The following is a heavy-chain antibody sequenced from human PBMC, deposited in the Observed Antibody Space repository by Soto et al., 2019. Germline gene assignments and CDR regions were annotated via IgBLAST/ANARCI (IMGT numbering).Heavy chain of an antibody. CDR1: GFTFSSYS. J-gene: IGHJ4*02. V-gene: IGHV3-48*02. Sequence: GGSLSLSCAASGFTFSSYSMNWVRQAQGKGLEWVSYISSSSSTIYYADSVKGRFTISRDNAKNSLYLQMNSLRDEDTAVYYCARDERFGELSSTSFDYWGQGTLVTVSS. D-gene: IGHD3-10*01. CDR2: ISSSSSTI. CDR3: ARDERFGELSSTSFDY.